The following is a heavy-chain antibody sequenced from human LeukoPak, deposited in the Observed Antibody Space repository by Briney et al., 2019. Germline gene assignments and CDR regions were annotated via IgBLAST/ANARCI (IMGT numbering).Heavy chain of an antibody. CDR2: IYYSGST. Sequence: SQTLSLTCTVSGGSISSGDYYWSWIRQPPGKGLEWIGYIYYSGSTYYNPPLESRVTISVDTSKNQFSLKLSSVTAADTAVYYCARVRTVTTWYFGYWGQGTLVTVSS. J-gene: IGHJ4*02. V-gene: IGHV4-30-4*01. CDR3: ARVRTVTTWYFGY. CDR1: GGSISSGDYY. D-gene: IGHD4-17*01.